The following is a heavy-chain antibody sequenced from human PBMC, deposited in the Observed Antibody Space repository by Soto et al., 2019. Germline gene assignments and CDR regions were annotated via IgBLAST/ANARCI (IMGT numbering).Heavy chain of an antibody. Sequence: SETLSLTCTVSGGSISSCDYYWSWIRQPPGKGLEWIGYIYYSGSTYYNPSLKSRVTISVDTSKNQFSLKLSSVTAADTAVYYCARGGRYYDFWSTQGFDPWGQGTLVTVSS. CDR2: IYYSGST. J-gene: IGHJ5*02. CDR3: ARGGRYYDFWSTQGFDP. CDR1: GGSISSCDYY. V-gene: IGHV4-30-4*01. D-gene: IGHD3-3*01.